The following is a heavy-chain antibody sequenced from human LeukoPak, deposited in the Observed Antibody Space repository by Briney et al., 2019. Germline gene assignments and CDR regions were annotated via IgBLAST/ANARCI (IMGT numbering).Heavy chain of an antibody. CDR1: GFTFSSYE. CDR2: ISSSGSTI. D-gene: IGHD6-13*01. CDR3: ATQEQQLPLKY. Sequence: PGGSLRLSCAASGFTFSSYEMNWVRQAPGKGLEWVSYISSSGSTIYYVDSVRGRFTISRDNAKNSLYLQMNSLRAEDTAVYYCATQEQQLPLKYWGQGTLVTVSS. J-gene: IGHJ4*02. V-gene: IGHV3-48*03.